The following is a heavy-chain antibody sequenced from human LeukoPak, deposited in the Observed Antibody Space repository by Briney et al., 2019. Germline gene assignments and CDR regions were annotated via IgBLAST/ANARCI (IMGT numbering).Heavy chain of an antibody. D-gene: IGHD6-25*01. J-gene: IGHJ4*02. CDR3: ARAAAAADIPYYLDF. Sequence: GGSLRLSCAASGCTFSSYSINWVRPAPGKGLEWVSSISSGSSYIYFADSMKGRFTISRDNTQNLVYLQMNSLKAEDTAVYFCARAAAAADIPYYLDFWGQGTLVTVSS. V-gene: IGHV3-21*06. CDR2: ISSGSSYI. CDR1: GCTFSSYS.